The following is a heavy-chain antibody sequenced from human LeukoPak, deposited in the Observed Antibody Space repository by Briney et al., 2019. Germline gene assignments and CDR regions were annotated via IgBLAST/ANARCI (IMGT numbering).Heavy chain of an antibody. CDR1: GGSISSGGYS. CDR2: IDHSGST. Sequence: SETLSLTCAVSGGSISSGGYSWSWIRQPPGKGLEWIGYIDHSGSTYYNPSLKSRVTISVDRSKNQFSLKLSSVTAADTAVYYCARSGTVVQWRFIDYWGQGTLVTVSS. D-gene: IGHD6-19*01. V-gene: IGHV4-30-2*01. CDR3: ARSGTVVQWRFIDY. J-gene: IGHJ4*02.